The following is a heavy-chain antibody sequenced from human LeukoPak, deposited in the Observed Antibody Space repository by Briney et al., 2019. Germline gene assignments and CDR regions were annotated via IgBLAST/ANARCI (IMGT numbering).Heavy chain of an antibody. J-gene: IGHJ4*02. V-gene: IGHV3-74*03. CDR3: TRSGYSNGYDY. D-gene: IGHD2-15*01. CDR2: ITPDGNAA. Sequence: GGSLRLSCVASGFTFSGHWMHWGRQVPGKGPMAVSRITPDGNAAAYADSVKGRFTISRDNAKNTLYLEMNSLTAEDTALYHCTRSGYSNGYDYWGQGTLVTVSS. CDR1: GFTFSGHW.